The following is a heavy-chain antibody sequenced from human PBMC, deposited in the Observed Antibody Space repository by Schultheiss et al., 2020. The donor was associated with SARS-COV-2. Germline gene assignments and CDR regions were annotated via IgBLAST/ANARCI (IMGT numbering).Heavy chain of an antibody. D-gene: IGHD2-2*02. J-gene: IGHJ5*02. CDR2: IIPIFGTT. Sequence: SVKVSCKASGYTFTSYAMHWVRQAPGQGLEWMGGIIPIFGTTHFAQRFQGRVTITADDSSHTAYMELSSLTSEDTAMYYCATNLIPLGWFGPWGQGTLVTVSS. CDR3: ATNLIPLGWFGP. V-gene: IGHV1-69*13. CDR1: GYTFTSYA.